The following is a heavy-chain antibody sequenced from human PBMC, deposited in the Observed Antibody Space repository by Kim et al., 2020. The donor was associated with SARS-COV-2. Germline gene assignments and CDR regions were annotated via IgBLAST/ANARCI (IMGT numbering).Heavy chain of an antibody. V-gene: IGHV3-7*03. Sequence: KYYVDSVKGRFPISRENAKNSLYLQMNSLRAEDSAVYYCATYSSSWLGFDYWGQGTLVTVSS. D-gene: IGHD6-13*01. CDR2: K. CDR3: ATYSSSWLGFDY. J-gene: IGHJ4*02.